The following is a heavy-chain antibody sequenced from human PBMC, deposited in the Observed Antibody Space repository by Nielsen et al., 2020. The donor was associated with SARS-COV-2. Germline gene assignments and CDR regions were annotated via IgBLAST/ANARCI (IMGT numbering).Heavy chain of an antibody. CDR3: ARSAADGYSDY. CDR1: GFTFSDYY. J-gene: IGHJ4*02. D-gene: IGHD5-24*01. Sequence: GESLKISCAASGFTFSDYYMSWIRQAPGKGLEWVSYISSSGSTIYYADSVEGRFTISRDNAKNSLYLQMNSLRAEDTAVYYCARSAADGYSDYWGQGTLVTVSS. CDR2: ISSSGSTI. V-gene: IGHV3-11*01.